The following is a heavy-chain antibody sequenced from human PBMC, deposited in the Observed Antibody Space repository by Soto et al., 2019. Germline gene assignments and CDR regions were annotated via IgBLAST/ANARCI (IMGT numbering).Heavy chain of an antibody. Sequence: GGSLRLSCAASEFSFSDYWMAWVRQAPGKGLEWVANLDQGGGEKHYGDSVKGRFTISRDNAKNSLYLQMNSLRAEDTAVYYCARGYYYYDSSGYYDYWGRGTLVTFSS. CDR2: LDQGGGEK. V-gene: IGHV3-7*04. CDR3: ARGYYYYDSSGYYDY. J-gene: IGHJ4*02. D-gene: IGHD3-22*01. CDR1: EFSFSDYW.